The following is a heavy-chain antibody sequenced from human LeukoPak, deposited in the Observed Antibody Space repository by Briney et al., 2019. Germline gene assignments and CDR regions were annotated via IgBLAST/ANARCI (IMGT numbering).Heavy chain of an antibody. Sequence: ASAKVSCKASGYTFTSYDINWVRQATGQGLEWMGWMNPNSGNTGYAQKFQGRVTMTRNTSISTAYMELSSLRSEDTAVYYCAREEIAAAGTSFDYWGQGTLVTVSS. D-gene: IGHD6-13*01. CDR1: GYTFTSYD. CDR2: MNPNSGNT. CDR3: AREEIAAAGTSFDY. V-gene: IGHV1-8*01. J-gene: IGHJ4*02.